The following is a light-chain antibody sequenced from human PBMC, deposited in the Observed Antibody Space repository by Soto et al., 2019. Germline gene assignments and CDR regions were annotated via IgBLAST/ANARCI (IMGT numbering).Light chain of an antibody. CDR1: QSVSGS. CDR2: DAS. Sequence: PGDNATLSCRASQSVSGSVGWYQQKPGQAPRLIIYDASVTATGIPARFSGSGSGTDFTLIISSLEPEDFAVYYCQEGTYWPAFGGGAKVDIK. CDR3: QEGTYWPA. V-gene: IGKV3-11*01. J-gene: IGKJ4*01.